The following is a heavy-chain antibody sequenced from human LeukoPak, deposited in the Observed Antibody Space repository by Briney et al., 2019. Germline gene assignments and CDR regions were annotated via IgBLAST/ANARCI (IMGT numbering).Heavy chain of an antibody. CDR1: RFTFSNYA. J-gene: IGHJ4*02. V-gene: IGHV3-64*01. CDR2: ISSNGGNT. Sequence: PGGSLRLSRAASRFTFSNYAMHWVRQAPGKGLEHVSAISSNGGNTHYANSVKGRFTISRDNSKNTLYLQMGSLRAEDMAVYYCARGARKGDDYGGFFDYWGQGTLVPISS. CDR3: ARGARKGDDYGGFFDY. D-gene: IGHD4-23*01.